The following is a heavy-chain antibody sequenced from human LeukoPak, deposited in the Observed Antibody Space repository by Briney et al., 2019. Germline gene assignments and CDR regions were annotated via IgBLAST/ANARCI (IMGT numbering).Heavy chain of an antibody. CDR2: IYYSGST. CDR1: GGSFSGYY. D-gene: IGHD2-15*01. Sequence: PSETLSLTCAVYGGSFSGYYWSWIRQPPGKGLEWIGYIYYSGSTNYNPSLKSRVTISVDTSKNQFSLKLSSVTAADTAVYYCARAREGSGGSHNWFDPWGQGTLVTVSS. V-gene: IGHV4-59*01. J-gene: IGHJ5*02. CDR3: ARAREGSGGSHNWFDP.